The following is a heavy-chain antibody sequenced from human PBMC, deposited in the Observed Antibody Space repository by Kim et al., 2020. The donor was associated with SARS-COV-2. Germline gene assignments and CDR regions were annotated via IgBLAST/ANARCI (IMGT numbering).Heavy chain of an antibody. J-gene: IGHJ4*02. V-gene: IGHV3-74*01. CDR1: GFTFSTYW. D-gene: IGHD2-8*01. CDR2: INSDGSDT. Sequence: VGSLRLSCAASGFTFSTYWMNWVRQVPGKGLVWLSRINSDGSDTTYADSVKGRFTISRDNAKNTLYLHLNSLRAEDTALYYCARPLSGTNCYDNWGQGTLVTVSS. CDR3: ARPLSGTNCYDN.